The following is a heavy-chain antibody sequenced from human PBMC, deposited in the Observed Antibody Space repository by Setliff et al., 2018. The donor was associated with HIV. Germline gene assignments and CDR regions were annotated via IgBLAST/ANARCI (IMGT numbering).Heavy chain of an antibody. J-gene: IGHJ3*02. CDR3: AKGDYYDTTYDAFDI. V-gene: IGHV3-30*02. CDR1: GFTFSSYG. CDR2: IRYDGSNK. D-gene: IGHD3-22*01. Sequence: GGSLRLSCAASGFTFSSYGMHWVRQAPGKGLEWVAFIRYDGSNKYYADSVKGRFTISRDNYKNTLYLQMNSLRAEDTAVYYCAKGDYYDTTYDAFDIWGQGTMVTVSS.